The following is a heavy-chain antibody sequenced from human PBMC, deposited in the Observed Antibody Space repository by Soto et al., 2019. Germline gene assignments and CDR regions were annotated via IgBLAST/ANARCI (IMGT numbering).Heavy chain of an antibody. CDR2: INSDGSRI. D-gene: IGHD3-10*01. CDR1: GFTFSSHW. Sequence: EVQLVESGGVLVQPGGSLRLSCAASGFTFSSHWMHWVRQAPGKGLVWVSRINSDGSRINYADSVKGRLTISRDNAKNTVYPQMTSLRAADTAVYICARGASGRYYLDVWGKGTTFNVSS. J-gene: IGHJ6*03. CDR3: ARGASGRYYLDV. V-gene: IGHV3-74*01.